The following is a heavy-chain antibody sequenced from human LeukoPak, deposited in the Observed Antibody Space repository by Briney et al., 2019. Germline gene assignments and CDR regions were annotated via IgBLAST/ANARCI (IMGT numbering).Heavy chain of an antibody. D-gene: IGHD6-19*01. CDR3: ERSQWVAQEGFDY. CDR2: INTNGGTT. J-gene: IGHJ4*02. Sequence: GGSLRLSCAASGFTFSGYAMHWVRQAPGKRLEYVASINTNGGTTYYASSVRDRFTISRDNSKNTLFLQMGSLRAEDMAIYYCERSQWVAQEGFDYWGQGTLVTVSS. CDR1: GFTFSGYA. V-gene: IGHV3-64*01.